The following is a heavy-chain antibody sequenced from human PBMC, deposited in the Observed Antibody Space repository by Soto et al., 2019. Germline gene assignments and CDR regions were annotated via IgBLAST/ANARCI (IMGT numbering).Heavy chain of an antibody. V-gene: IGHV4-39*01. CDR2: IYYSGNT. J-gene: IGHJ5*02. CDR3: ARVKMIVVVSVLNWFDP. Sequence: KASETLSLTCSVSGGSISSPSYYWGWIRQPPGKGLEWIGSIYYSGNTYYNPSLKSRVTIFVDTSRNQFSLKVNSVTAADTAVYFCARVKMIVVVSVLNWFDPWGQGTLVTVSS. D-gene: IGHD3-22*01. CDR1: GGSISSPSYY.